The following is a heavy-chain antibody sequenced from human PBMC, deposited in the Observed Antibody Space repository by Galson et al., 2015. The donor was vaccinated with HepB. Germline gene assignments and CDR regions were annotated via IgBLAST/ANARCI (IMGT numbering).Heavy chain of an antibody. J-gene: IGHJ4*02. D-gene: IGHD3-16*02. V-gene: IGHV2-5*02. CDR3: AHRRGGNYDYIWGSYRYTDYFDY. CDR1: GFSLSTSGVG. Sequence: PALVKPTQTLTLTCTFSGFSLSTSGVGVGWIRQPPGKALERLALIYWDDDKRYSPSLKSRLTITKDTSKNQVVLTMTNMDPVDTATYYCAHRRGGNYDYIWGSYRYTDYFDYWGQGTLVTVSS. CDR2: IYWDDDK.